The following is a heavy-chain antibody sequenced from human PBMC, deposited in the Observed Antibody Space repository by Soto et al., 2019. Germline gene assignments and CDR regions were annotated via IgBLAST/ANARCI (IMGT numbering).Heavy chain of an antibody. CDR3: AKFFVETGSNSGWPWSFHY. CDR2: ISGSGGTT. V-gene: IGHV3-23*01. Sequence: EVQLLESGGGLVQPGRSLRLSCAASGFTFSNYAMSWVRQAPGQGLDWVSAISGSGGTTYYADSAKGRFTISRDNSKTTLLLQMNSLRAEDAAVYYCAKFFVETGSNSGWPWSFHYWGQGTLVTVSS. J-gene: IGHJ4*02. D-gene: IGHD6-25*01. CDR1: GFTFSNYA.